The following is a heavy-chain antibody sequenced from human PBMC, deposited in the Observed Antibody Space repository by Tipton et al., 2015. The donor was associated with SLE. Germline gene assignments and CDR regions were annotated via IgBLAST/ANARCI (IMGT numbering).Heavy chain of an antibody. CDR3: ARENSGLDDDYFDY. J-gene: IGHJ4*02. Sequence: TLSLTCAVYGGSFSGYYWGWIRQPPGKGLEWIGSIYHSGTAYYNPSLKSRVTISVDTSKNQISLKLSSVTAADTAVYYCARENSGLDDDYFDYWGQGTLVTVSS. CDR1: GGSFSGYY. D-gene: IGHD5-12*01. CDR2: IYHSGTA. V-gene: IGHV4-34*01.